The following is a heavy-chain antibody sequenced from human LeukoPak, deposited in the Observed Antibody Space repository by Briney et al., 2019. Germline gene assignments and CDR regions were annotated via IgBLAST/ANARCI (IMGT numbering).Heavy chain of an antibody. J-gene: IGHJ6*02. CDR2: ISGSGGST. CDR3: AKKKTYYYDSSGYYYSGGMDV. CDR1: GLTFSSYA. V-gene: IGHV3-23*01. Sequence: GGSLRLSCAASGLTFSSYAMSWVRQAPGKGLEWVSAISGSGGSTYYADSVKGRFTISRDNSKNTLYLQMNSLRAEDTAVYYCAKKKTYYYDSSGYYYSGGMDVWGQGTTVTVSS. D-gene: IGHD3-22*01.